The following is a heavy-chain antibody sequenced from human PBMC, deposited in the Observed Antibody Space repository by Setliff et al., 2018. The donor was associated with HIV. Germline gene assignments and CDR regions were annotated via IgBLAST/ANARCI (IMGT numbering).Heavy chain of an antibody. D-gene: IGHD5-18*01. CDR2: IIPIFGTA. CDR3: ARTTLVDTAMVNYYYYMDV. CDR1: GGTFSNYA. J-gene: IGHJ6*03. V-gene: IGHV1-69*13. Sequence: ASVKVSCKDSGGTFSNYAISWVRQAPGQGLEWMGGIIPIFGTANYAQKFQGRVRFSAVESTSTAYMELSSLRSEDTAVYYCARTTLVDTAMVNYYYYMDVWGKGTTVTVSS.